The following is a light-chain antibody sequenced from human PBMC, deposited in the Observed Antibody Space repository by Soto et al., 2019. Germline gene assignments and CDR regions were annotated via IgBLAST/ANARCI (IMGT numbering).Light chain of an antibody. CDR1: SSDVGSYNL. V-gene: IGLV2-23*01. Sequence: QSALTQPASVSGSPGQSITISCTGTSSDVGSYNLVSWYQQHPGKAPKLMIYEDNKRPSGVSNRFSGSKSGNTASLTISGLRAEDEADYYCCSYAGSSTYVVFGGGTKLTVL. CDR2: EDN. J-gene: IGLJ2*01. CDR3: CSYAGSSTYVV.